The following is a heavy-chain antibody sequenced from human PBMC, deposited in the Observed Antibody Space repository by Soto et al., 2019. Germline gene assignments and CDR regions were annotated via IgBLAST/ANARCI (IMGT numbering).Heavy chain of an antibody. CDR2: IIPIFGTA. CDR1: GGTFSSYA. V-gene: IGHV1-69*01. J-gene: IGHJ4*02. Sequence: QVQLVQSGAEVKKPGSSVKVSCKASGGTFSSYAITWVRQAPGQGLEWMGGIIPIFGTANYAQKFQGRVTITADESTGTAYRERSCRTGADAAVYYCASEGEDGYNQFGFDCWGQGTLVTVSS. D-gene: IGHD5-12*01. CDR3: ASEGEDGYNQFGFDC.